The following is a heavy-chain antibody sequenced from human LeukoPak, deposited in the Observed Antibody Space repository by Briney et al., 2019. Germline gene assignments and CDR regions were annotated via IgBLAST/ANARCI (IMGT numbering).Heavy chain of an antibody. V-gene: IGHV1-58*02. D-gene: IGHD6-6*01. Sequence: SVKVSCKASGFTFTSSAMQWVRQARGQRLEWIGWIVVCSGNTNYAQKFQERVTITRDMSTSTAYMELSSMRSEDTAVYYCAASLSSSSSPWGQGTLVTVSS. CDR3: AASLSSSSSP. CDR1: GFTFTSSA. CDR2: IVVCSGNT. J-gene: IGHJ5*02.